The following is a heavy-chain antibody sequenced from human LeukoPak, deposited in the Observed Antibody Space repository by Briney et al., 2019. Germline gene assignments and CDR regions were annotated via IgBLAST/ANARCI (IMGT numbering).Heavy chain of an antibody. CDR2: IYYSGST. CDR3: AKYGKGFYFDY. J-gene: IGHJ4*02. CDR1: GGSITTYY. D-gene: IGHD1-1*01. Sequence: PSETLSLTCTVSGGSITTYYWSWIRQHPGKGLEWIGYIYYSGSTYYNPSLKSRVTISVDTSKNQFSLKLSSVTAADTAVYYCAKYGKGFYFDYWGQGTLVTVSS. V-gene: IGHV4-59*06.